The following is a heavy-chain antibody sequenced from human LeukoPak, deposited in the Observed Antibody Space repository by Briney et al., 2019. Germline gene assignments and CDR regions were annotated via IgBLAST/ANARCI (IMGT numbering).Heavy chain of an antibody. CDR2: RSAYNGNT. J-gene: IGHJ4*02. D-gene: IGHD5-12*01. V-gene: IGHV1-18*04. CDR1: GYTFTSYG. CDR3: ARGERKKVATILFDY. Sequence: GASVKASCKPSGYTFTSYGISWVRQAPGRGLKWMGWRSAYNGNTIYAQKLQRRVTMTTDTSTSTAYMELRSLRSDDTAVYFCARGERKKVATILFDYWGQGTLVTVSS.